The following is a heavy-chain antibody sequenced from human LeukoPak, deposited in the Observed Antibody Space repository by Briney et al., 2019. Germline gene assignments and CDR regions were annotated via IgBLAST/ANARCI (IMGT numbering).Heavy chain of an antibody. V-gene: IGHV3-48*04. CDR2: ISGTGSTI. D-gene: IGHD2-21*02. CDR1: GFTFSSYA. J-gene: IGHJ4*02. Sequence: GGSLRLSCAASGFTFSSYAMSWVRQAPGKGLEWVSYISGTGSTIYYAASVKGRFTISRDNAKNSLYLQMNSLRVEDTAVYYCARDRGTAGLDYWGQGTLVXVSS. CDR3: ARDRGTAGLDY.